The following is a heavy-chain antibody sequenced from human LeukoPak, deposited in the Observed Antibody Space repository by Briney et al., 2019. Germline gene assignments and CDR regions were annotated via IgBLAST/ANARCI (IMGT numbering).Heavy chain of an antibody. V-gene: IGHV4-4*07. D-gene: IGHD3-16*01. Sequence: SETLSLTCTVSGGSSSSYYWSWIRQPAGKGLEWIGRIYTSGSTNYNPSLQSRVTISVDTSKNQFSLKLSSVTAADTAVYYCARIMITFGGVTVRGMDVWGQGTTVTVSS. J-gene: IGHJ6*02. CDR1: GGSSSSYY. CDR3: ARIMITFGGVTVRGMDV. CDR2: IYTSGST.